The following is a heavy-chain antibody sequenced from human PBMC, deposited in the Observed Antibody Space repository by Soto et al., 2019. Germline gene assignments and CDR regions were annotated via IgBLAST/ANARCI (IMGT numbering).Heavy chain of an antibody. J-gene: IGHJ2*01. CDR1: ELSFSTYG. CDR2: ITDGGSGK. V-gene: IGHV3-30*18. Sequence: QAQLVESGGGAVQPGTSLRLSCAASELSFSTYGMHWVRQAPGKGPEWVAVITDGGSGKWYADSVKGRFTISRDNSENTLYLQMNSLRPEDSALYCCAKDEGRWLSYLDLWGRGTLVIVSS. CDR3: AKDEGRWLSYLDL. D-gene: IGHD5-12*01.